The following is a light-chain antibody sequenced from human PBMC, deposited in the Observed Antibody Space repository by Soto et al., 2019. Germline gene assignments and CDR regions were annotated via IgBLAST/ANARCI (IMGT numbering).Light chain of an antibody. V-gene: IGKV1-33*01. CDR2: EAS. J-gene: IGKJ2*01. CDR3: QQYENLPYS. Sequence: DIQMPQSPSSLSASVGDRVTITCQASQNIMNYLNWYQQKPGKAPRLVIYEASYLQTGVPSRFSGRRSGTDFSFTISSLQPEDIAIYYCQQYENLPYSLGQGTKLEI. CDR1: QNIMNY.